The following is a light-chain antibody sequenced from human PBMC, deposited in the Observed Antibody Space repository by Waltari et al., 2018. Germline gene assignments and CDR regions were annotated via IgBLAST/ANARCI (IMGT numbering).Light chain of an antibody. CDR3: QSYASSLSAWV. J-gene: IGLJ3*02. Sequence: QSVLTQPPSVSGAPGQRVTISCTGRSSNVGAGYDVHWYQQLPGAAPKFLISDKNARPSGVPDRSSASTSGTTASLAITGLQAEDEADYYCQSYASSLSAWVFGGGTKLTVL. CDR1: SSNVGAGYD. CDR2: DKN. V-gene: IGLV1-40*01.